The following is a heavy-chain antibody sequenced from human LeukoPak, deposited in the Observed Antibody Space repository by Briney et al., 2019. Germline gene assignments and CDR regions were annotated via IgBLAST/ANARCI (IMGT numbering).Heavy chain of an antibody. V-gene: IGHV3-11*06. CDR3: VRVSISGWYLDY. CDR2: ISSSGGDT. J-gene: IGHJ4*02. CDR1: GFTFSVHY. D-gene: IGHD6-19*01. Sequence: GGSLRLSCAASGFTFSVHYMTWIRQALGKGLQWVSYISSSGGDTNYADSGKGRFTVSGDNARNSLFLQMNSLTAEDTAVYYCVRVSISGWYLDYWGQGALVTVSS.